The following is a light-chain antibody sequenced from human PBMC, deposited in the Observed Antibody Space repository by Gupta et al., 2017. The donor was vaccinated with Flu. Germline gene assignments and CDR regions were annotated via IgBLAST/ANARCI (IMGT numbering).Light chain of an antibody. CDR1: NSDFSGHNY. V-gene: IGLV2-14*01. Sequence: SPRPHPASVSGFLGQSSPISATVTNSDFSGHNYVSWYQHHPGNAPKLIIYEVSKRPSGVSNRFSGSKSGDTAALTILGLQAEDEADYQCSSHTSSGTRVFGTETKVTVL. CDR3: SSHTSSGTRV. J-gene: IGLJ1*01. CDR2: EVS.